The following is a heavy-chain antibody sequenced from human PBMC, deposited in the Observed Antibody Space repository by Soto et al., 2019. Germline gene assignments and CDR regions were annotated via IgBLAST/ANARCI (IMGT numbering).Heavy chain of an antibody. J-gene: IGHJ5*02. CDR3: ARGLTPDWFDP. V-gene: IGHV1-8*01. D-gene: IGHD3-9*01. Sequence: QVQLVQSGAEVKKPGASVKVSCKASGYTFTRYDINWVRQATGQGLEWMGWMNPISGNTGYAQKFQGRVTVPRNTSISTAYMELSRLRSDDTAVYYCARGLTPDWFDPWGQGTLVTVSS. CDR2: MNPISGNT. CDR1: GYTFTRYD.